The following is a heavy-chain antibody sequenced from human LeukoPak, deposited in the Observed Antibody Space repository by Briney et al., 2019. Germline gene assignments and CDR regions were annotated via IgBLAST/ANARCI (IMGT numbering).Heavy chain of an antibody. CDR3: ATQDQMTTSYYGMDV. Sequence: ASVKVSCKVSGYTLTELSMHWVRQAPGKGLEWMGGFDPEDGETIYAQKFQGRVTMTGDTSTDTAYMELSSLRSEDTAVYYCATQDQMTTSYYGMDVWGQGTTVTVSS. CDR2: FDPEDGET. D-gene: IGHD5-24*01. J-gene: IGHJ6*02. CDR1: GYTLTELS. V-gene: IGHV1-24*01.